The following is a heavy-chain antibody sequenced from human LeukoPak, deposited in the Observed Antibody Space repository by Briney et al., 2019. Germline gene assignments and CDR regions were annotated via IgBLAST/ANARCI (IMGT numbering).Heavy chain of an antibody. CDR1: GITFGNFA. CDR2: ISWNSDSM. CDR3: AKGGGWFYYFDY. J-gene: IGHJ4*02. D-gene: IGHD6-19*01. Sequence: GGSLRLSCAASGITFGNFAMHWVRQAPGKGLEWVSGISWNSDSMAYADSVKGRFTVSRDNAKHSLYLQMNSLRAEDTALYYCAKGGGWFYYFDYWGQGTLVTVSS. V-gene: IGHV3-9*01.